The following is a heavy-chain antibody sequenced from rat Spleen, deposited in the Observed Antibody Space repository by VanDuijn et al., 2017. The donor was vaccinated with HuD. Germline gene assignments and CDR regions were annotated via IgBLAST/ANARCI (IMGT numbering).Heavy chain of an antibody. J-gene: IGHJ3*01. Sequence: EVQLVESGGGLVQPGRSLKLSCAASGFTFNNYVMTWVRQAPAKGLEWVATISYDGGSTYYPDSVKGRFPITRDNAKSTLYLQMDSLRSEDTATYYCARYFHGTFYYFDYWGQGTLVTVSS. D-gene: IGHD1-12*02. V-gene: IGHV5-29*01. CDR2: ISYDGGST. CDR3: ARYFHGTFYYFDY. CDR1: GFTFNNYV.